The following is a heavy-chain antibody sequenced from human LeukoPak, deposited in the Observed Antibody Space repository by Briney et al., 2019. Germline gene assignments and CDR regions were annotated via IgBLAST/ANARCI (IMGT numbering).Heavy chain of an antibody. V-gene: IGHV3-21*01. CDR2: ISSSSSYI. Sequence: GGALRLSCAASGFTFSSYSRNWVRQAPGKGLEWVSSISSSSSYIYYADSVKGRFTISRDNAKNSLYLQMNSLRAEDTAVYYCAREPPDCSSTSCYGAYGMDVWGQGTTVTVSS. CDR1: GFTFSSYS. CDR3: AREPPDCSSTSCYGAYGMDV. D-gene: IGHD2-2*01. J-gene: IGHJ6*02.